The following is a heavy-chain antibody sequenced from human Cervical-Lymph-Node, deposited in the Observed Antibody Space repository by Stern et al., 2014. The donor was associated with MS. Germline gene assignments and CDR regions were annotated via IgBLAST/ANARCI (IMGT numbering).Heavy chain of an antibody. CDR2: FFPGLGRT. J-gene: IGHJ3*02. Sequence: QVQLVESGAEVKRPGSSVKVSCRASGSTFMNYAIHWVRQAPGQGLEWMGVFFPGLGRTVSTQKFQDRITLTGDSFTTTAFMELSGLRSEDTAVYYCARNGSMYWDNSGSRAFDIWGQGTLVTVSS. D-gene: IGHD6-19*01. CDR1: GSTFMNYA. CDR3: ARNGSMYWDNSGSRAFDI. V-gene: IGHV1-69*06.